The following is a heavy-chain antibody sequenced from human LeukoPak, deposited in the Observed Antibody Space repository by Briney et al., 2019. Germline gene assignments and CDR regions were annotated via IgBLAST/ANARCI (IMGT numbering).Heavy chain of an antibody. CDR3: AKPYYYGVGGSVDY. CDR2: IGDTGAAT. Sequence: GGFLRLSCAASGFTFSGHAMSWVRQAPGKGLEWVSAIGDTGAATYYADSVKGRFTISRDNSKDTLYLQMNSLRAEDTAVYYCAKPYYYGVGGSVDYWGQGTLVTVSS. V-gene: IGHV3-23*01. CDR1: GFTFSGHA. J-gene: IGHJ4*02. D-gene: IGHD3-10*01.